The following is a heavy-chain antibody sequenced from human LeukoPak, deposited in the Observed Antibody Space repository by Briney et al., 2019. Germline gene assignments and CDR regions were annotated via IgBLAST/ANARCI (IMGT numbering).Heavy chain of an antibody. V-gene: IGHV3-20*04. CDR1: GFTVSSNY. CDR3: ARATYYYGSGSYPVIDY. D-gene: IGHD3-10*01. Sequence: GGSLRPSCAASGFTVSSNYMSWVRQAPGKGLEWVSGINWNGGSTGYADSVKGRFTISRDNAKNSLYLQMNSLRAEDTALYYCARATYYYGSGSYPVIDYWGQGTLVTVSS. J-gene: IGHJ4*02. CDR2: INWNGGST.